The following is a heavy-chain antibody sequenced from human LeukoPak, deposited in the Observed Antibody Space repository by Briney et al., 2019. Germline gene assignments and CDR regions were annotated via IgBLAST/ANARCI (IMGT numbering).Heavy chain of an antibody. CDR2: IWYDGSNK. J-gene: IGHJ4*02. CDR1: GFTFSSYG. CDR3: ARGVRYCSGGSCYWLGDYFDY. D-gene: IGHD2-15*01. V-gene: IGHV3-33*01. Sequence: GGSLRLSCAASGFTFSSYGMHWVRQAPGKGLEWVAVIWYDGSNKFYADSVKGRFTISRDNSKNTLYLQMNSLRAEDTAVYYCARGVRYCSGGSCYWLGDYFDYWGQGTLVTVSS.